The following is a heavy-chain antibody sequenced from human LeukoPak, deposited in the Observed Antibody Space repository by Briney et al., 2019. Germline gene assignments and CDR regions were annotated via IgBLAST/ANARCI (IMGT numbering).Heavy chain of an antibody. V-gene: IGHV4-59*08. J-gene: IGHJ6*02. Sequence: SETLSLTCAVYGGSFSGYYWSWIRQPPGKGLEWIGYIYYSGSTNYNPSLKSRVTISVDTSKNQFSLKLSSVTAADTAVYYCACTYYDFWSGYYYYGMDVWGQGTTVTVSS. CDR2: IYYSGST. CDR1: GGSFSGYY. D-gene: IGHD3-3*01. CDR3: ACTYYDFWSGYYYYGMDV.